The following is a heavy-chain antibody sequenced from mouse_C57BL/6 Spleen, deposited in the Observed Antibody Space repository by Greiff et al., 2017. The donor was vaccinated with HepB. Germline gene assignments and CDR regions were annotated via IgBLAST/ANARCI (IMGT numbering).Heavy chain of an antibody. J-gene: IGHJ1*03. CDR2: INPGSGGT. D-gene: IGHD1-1*01. V-gene: IGHV1-54*01. CDR3: AREGGAYYYGSSSKYFDV. CDR1: GYAFTNYL. Sequence: VQLQQSGAELVRPGTSVKVSCKASGYAFTNYLIEWVKQRPGQGLEWIGVINPGSGGTNYNEKFKGKATLTADKSSSTAYMQLSSLTSEDSAVYFWAREGGAYYYGSSSKYFDVWGTGTTVTVSS.